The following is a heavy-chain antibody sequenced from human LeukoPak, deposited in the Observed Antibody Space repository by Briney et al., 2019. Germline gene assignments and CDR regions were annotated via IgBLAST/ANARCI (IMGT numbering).Heavy chain of an antibody. CDR2: FSGSAGRA. CDR3: AKVTWGNDAFDI. J-gene: IGHJ3*02. V-gene: IGHV3-23*01. Sequence: PGRSLRLSCAASVFTFCSYGMHWVRQAPGEGVEWVSTFSGSAGRAYYAHSVKGRFTISRDNSKNTLYLQMNSLRADDTAVYHCAKVTWGNDAFDIWGQGTMVTVSS. CDR1: VFTFCSYG. D-gene: IGHD7-27*01.